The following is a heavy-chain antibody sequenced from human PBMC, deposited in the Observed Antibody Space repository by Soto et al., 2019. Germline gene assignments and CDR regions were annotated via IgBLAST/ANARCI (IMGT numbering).Heavy chain of an antibody. D-gene: IGHD6-25*01. CDR1: GYTFTTYD. CDR2: MNPYNGNT. J-gene: IGHJ4*02. V-gene: IGHV1-8*01. CDR3: ERRKERSGPHYFDY. Sequence: ASVKVSCTVSGYTFTTYDIHWVRHVTGQGLEWMGWMNPYNGNTGSTQKFQGRVTMTRNTSISTVYMELTSLRSEDTAVYYCERRKERSGPHYFDYWGQGSLVTVSS.